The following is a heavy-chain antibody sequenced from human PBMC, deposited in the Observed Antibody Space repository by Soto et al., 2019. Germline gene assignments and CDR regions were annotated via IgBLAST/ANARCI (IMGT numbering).Heavy chain of an antibody. CDR2: TSYDGSNN. CDR1: GFTFRSYV. Sequence: QVQLVESGGGVFQPGTSLRLSCVGSGFTFRSYVIHWVRQAPGKGLEWVALTSYDGSNNFYGDSVKGRFTISRHNSRNTVELQMDSLRFEDTALYYCARWGTTGGLDVWGQGTLVSVSS. CDR3: ARWGTTGGLDV. D-gene: IGHD3-16*01. J-gene: IGHJ4*02. V-gene: IGHV3-33*05.